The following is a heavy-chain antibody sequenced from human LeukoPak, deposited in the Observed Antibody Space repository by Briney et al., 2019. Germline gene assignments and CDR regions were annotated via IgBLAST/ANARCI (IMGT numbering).Heavy chain of an antibody. CDR3: ARHSSGSGGAFQY. Sequence: SETLSLTCTVSGGSISSYYWSWIRQPPGKGLEWIGYMDDSGSTNYNPSLTSRVTISEDTSKNQLSLKLGSVTAADMAVYYCARHSSGSGGAFQYWGQGTPVTVSS. D-gene: IGHD6-19*01. V-gene: IGHV4-59*08. CDR1: GGSISSYY. CDR2: MDDSGST. J-gene: IGHJ4*02.